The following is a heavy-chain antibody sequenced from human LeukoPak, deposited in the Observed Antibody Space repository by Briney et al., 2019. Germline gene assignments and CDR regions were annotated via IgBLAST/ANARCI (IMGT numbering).Heavy chain of an antibody. V-gene: IGHV1-69*06. D-gene: IGHD3-10*01. CDR1: GGTFSSYA. Sequence: GSSAKVSCKASGGTFSSYAISWVRQAPGQGLEWMGGIIPIFGTANYAQKFQGRVTITADKSTSTAYMELSSLRSEDTAVYYCARAIEYYYGSGSYYNDYWGQGTLVTVSS. CDR3: ARAIEYYYGSGSYYNDY. CDR2: IIPIFGTA. J-gene: IGHJ4*02.